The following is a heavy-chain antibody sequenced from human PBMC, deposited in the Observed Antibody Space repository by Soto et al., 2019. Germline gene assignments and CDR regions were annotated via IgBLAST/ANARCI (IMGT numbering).Heavy chain of an antibody. CDR3: ARDMRAVPWYWGVSSALDI. Sequence: EVQLVESGGGLVQPGGSLTLSCEASGCTFSRHWMNWVRQAPGKGLVWVSRIKTDGTSTSYADYVKGRFTISRDKAKNTLGLEMNSLTAEDTAVYSWARDMRAVPWYWGVSSALDIWGQGTVVTVSS. J-gene: IGHJ3*02. D-gene: IGHD2-8*02. CDR1: GCTFSRHW. CDR2: IKTDGTST. V-gene: IGHV3-74*01.